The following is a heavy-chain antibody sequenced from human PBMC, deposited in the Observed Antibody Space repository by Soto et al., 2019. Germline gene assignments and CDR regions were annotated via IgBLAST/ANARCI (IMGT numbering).Heavy chain of an antibody. Sequence: EVLLVESGGGLVQPGGSLRLSCAASGFNFNCYWMHWVRQGPGKGLVWVSRINGDGTTTDYADSVKGRFTISRDNAKNTLFLQMDSLRVEDTAVYYCVRDSTTNLEDADTVASWFDPWGQGTLVTVSS. CDR2: INGDGTTT. CDR3: VRDSTTNLEDADTVASWFDP. V-gene: IGHV3-74*01. CDR1: GFNFNCYW. J-gene: IGHJ5*02. D-gene: IGHD5-12*01.